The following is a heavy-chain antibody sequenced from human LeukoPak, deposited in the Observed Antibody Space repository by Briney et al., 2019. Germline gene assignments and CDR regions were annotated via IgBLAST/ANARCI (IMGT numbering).Heavy chain of an antibody. CDR2: ISSNGRNK. D-gene: IGHD2-15*01. V-gene: IGHV3-30*18. Sequence: GGSLRLSCAASGFPFSDFGIHWVRQAPGKGLEWVAVISSNGRNKYYADSVRGRFTIAREPSNNKLYLQMHSLKPEDTAVYFCAKEDGRGSLYFFENWGQGTLVTVSS. CDR3: AKEDGRGSLYFFEN. CDR1: GFPFSDFG. J-gene: IGHJ4*02.